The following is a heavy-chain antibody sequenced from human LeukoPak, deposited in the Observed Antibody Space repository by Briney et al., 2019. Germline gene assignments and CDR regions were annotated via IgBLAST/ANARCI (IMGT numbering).Heavy chain of an antibody. CDR3: ARLKAGIAVADYFDY. D-gene: IGHD6-19*01. CDR1: GGSISSSSYY. V-gene: IGHV4-39*01. Sequence: SETLSLTCTVSGGSISSSSYYWGWIRQPPGKGLEWIGSIYYSGSTYYNPSLKSRVTISVDTSKNQFSLKLSSVTAADTAVYYCARLKAGIAVADYFDYWGQGTLVTVSS. CDR2: IYYSGST. J-gene: IGHJ4*02.